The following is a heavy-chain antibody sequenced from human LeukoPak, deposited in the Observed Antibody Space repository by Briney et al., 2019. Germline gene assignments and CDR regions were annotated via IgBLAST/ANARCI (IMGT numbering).Heavy chain of an antibody. CDR3: ARGLPYDSSGYYLHYFDY. CDR2: ISAYNGNT. CDR1: GYTFTSYG. V-gene: IGHV1-18*01. J-gene: IGHJ4*02. D-gene: IGHD3-22*01. Sequence: ASVKVSCKASGYTFTSYGISWVRQAPGQGLEWMGWISAYNGNTNYAQKLQGRVTMTTDASTSTAYMELRSLRSDDTAVYYCARGLPYDSSGYYLHYFDYWGQGTQVTVSS.